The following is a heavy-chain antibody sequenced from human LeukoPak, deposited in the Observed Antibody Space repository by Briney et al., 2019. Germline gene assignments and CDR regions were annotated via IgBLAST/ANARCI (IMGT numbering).Heavy chain of an antibody. J-gene: IGHJ4*02. D-gene: IGHD3-10*01. CDR2: INPSNGGT. V-gene: IGHV1-46*01. Sequence: ASVKVSCKASGYTFTSHYMHWVRQAPGQGLEWMGIINPSNGGTTYAQKFQGRVTMTRDTSTSTVYMELSSLGSEDTAMYYCARVTGASGSGSDYWGQGTLVTVSS. CDR3: ARVTGASGSGSDY. CDR1: GYTFTSHY.